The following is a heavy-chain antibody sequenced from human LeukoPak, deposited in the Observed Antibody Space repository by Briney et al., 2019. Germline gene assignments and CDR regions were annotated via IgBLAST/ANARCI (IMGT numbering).Heavy chain of an antibody. CDR1: GFTFDDYG. Sequence: PGGSLRLSCAASGFTFDDYGMSWVRQAPGKGLEWVANIKTDGSQIYYVDSVKGRFTISRDNAKNSLYLQMNSLRAEDTAVYYCARDLIWETYWGQGALVSVSS. V-gene: IGHV3-7*01. CDR3: ARDLIWETY. CDR2: IKTDGSQI. J-gene: IGHJ4*02. D-gene: IGHD1-26*01.